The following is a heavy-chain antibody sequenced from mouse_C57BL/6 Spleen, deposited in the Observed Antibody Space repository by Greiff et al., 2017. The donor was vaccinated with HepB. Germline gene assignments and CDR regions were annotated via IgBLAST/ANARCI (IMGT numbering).Heavy chain of an antibody. V-gene: IGHV1-81*01. J-gene: IGHJ3*01. D-gene: IGHD2-4*01. CDR1: GYTFTSYG. CDR2: IYPRSGNT. CDR3: ARSYYDYDLAY. Sequence: VQVVESGAELARPGASVKLSCKASGYTFTSYGISWVKQRTGQGLEWIGEIYPRSGNTYYNEKFKGKATLTADKSSSTAYMELRSLTSEDSAVYFCARSYYDYDLAYWGQGTLVTVSA.